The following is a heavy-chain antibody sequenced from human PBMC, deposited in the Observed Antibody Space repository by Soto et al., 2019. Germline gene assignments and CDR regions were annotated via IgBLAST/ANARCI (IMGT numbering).Heavy chain of an antibody. CDR2: IYHSGST. CDR1: GGSISSSYW. Sequence: SETLSLTCAVSGGSISSSYWWSWVRQPPGKGLEWIGEIYHSGSTNYNPSLKSRVTISVDTSKNQFSLKLSSVTAADTAVYYCARGGRAYYDFWSGPPGMDVWGQGTTVTVSS. D-gene: IGHD3-3*01. V-gene: IGHV4-4*02. J-gene: IGHJ6*02. CDR3: ARGGRAYYDFWSGPPGMDV.